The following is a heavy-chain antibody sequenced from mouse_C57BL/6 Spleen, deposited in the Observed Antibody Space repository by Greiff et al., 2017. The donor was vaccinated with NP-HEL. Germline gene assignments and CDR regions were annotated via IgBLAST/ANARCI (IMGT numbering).Heavy chain of an antibody. Sequence: EVQLQQSGAELVRPGASVKLSCTASGFNIKDDYMHWVKQRPEQGLEWIGWIDPENGDTEYASKFQGKATITADTSSNTAYLQLSSLTSEDTAVYYCTTGGYCDVWGTGTTVTVSS. CDR1: GFNIKDDY. V-gene: IGHV14-4*01. CDR3: TTGGYCDV. CDR2: IDPENGDT. J-gene: IGHJ1*03.